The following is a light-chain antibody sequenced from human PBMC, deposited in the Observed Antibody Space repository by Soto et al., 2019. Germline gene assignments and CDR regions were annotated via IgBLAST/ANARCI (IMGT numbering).Light chain of an antibody. J-gene: IGKJ5*01. CDR2: AAS. CDR3: QQSYSTPPIT. Sequence: DIQMTVSPSSLSASVGDRVTITCRASQRISSYLNWYQQKPGKAPKLLIYAASSLQSGVPSRFSGSGSGTDFTLTISSLQPEDFATYYCQQSYSTPPITFGQGTRLEIK. V-gene: IGKV1-39*01. CDR1: QRISSY.